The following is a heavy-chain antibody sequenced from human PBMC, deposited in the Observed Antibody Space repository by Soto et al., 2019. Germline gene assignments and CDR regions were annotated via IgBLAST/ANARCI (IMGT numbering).Heavy chain of an antibody. D-gene: IGHD1-26*01. CDR1: GGTFSSYA. Sequence: QVQLVQSGAEVKKPGSSVKVSCKASGGTFSSYAISWVRKPPGKGLEWMGGIIPTFGTANYAQKFQGRVTITADESTSTAYMELSSLRSEDTAVYYCARTAVVGARWDWFDPWGQGTLVTVSS. CDR2: IIPTFGTA. V-gene: IGHV1-69*12. J-gene: IGHJ5*02. CDR3: ARTAVVGARWDWFDP.